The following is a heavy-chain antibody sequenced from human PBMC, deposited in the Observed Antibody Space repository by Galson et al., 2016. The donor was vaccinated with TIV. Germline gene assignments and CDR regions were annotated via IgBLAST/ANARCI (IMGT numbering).Heavy chain of an antibody. CDR1: GGSISNGGYY. CDR3: ARWAESGSYYDYFQH. Sequence: TLSLTCNVSGGSISNGGYYWSWIRQHPGKALEWIGNIYDSGSTHYNPSLQSRATISVDTSQNHFSLKLTSVTAADTAVYSWARWAESGSYYDYFQHWGQGTLVTVSS. CDR2: IYDSGST. V-gene: IGHV4-31*03. J-gene: IGHJ1*01. D-gene: IGHD1-26*01.